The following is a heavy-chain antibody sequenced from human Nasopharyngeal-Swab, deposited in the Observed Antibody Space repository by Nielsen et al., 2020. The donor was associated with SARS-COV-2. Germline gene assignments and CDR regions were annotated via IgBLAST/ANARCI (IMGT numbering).Heavy chain of an antibody. CDR3: ARGQDAYYYMDV. Sequence: SETLSLTCAVYGRSFSGYYWSWIRQPPGKGLEWIGEINHSGSTNYNPSLKSRVTISVDTSENQFSLKLNSVTAADTAVYYCARGQDAYYYMDVWGEGTTVTVSS. CDR2: INHSGST. CDR1: GRSFSGYY. D-gene: IGHD2-15*01. J-gene: IGHJ6*03. V-gene: IGHV4-34*01.